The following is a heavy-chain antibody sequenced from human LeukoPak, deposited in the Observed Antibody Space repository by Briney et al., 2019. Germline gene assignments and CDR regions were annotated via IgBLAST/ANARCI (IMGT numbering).Heavy chain of an antibody. J-gene: IGHJ4*02. CDR1: GGSISSYY. CDR2: IYTSGST. V-gene: IGHV4-4*07. Sequence: PSETLSLTCTFSGGSISSYYWSWIRQPAGKELEWIGRIYTSGSTNYNPSLKSRVTMSVDTSKNQFSLKLSSVTAADTAVYHCARSYSSSWYYYFDYWGQGTLVTVSS. D-gene: IGHD6-13*01. CDR3: ARSYSSSWYYYFDY.